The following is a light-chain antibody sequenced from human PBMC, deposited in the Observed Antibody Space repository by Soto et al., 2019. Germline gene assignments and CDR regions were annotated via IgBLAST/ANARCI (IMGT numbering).Light chain of an antibody. Sequence: EIVLTQSPGTLSLSPGERATLSCRASQSVSSNYLAWYQQKPGQAPRLLIYGASSRTTGIPDRFSGSGSGTDFSLTINRLEPEDFVVYYCQQYGAAPWTFGQGTKVEVK. CDR1: QSVSSNY. CDR2: GAS. CDR3: QQYGAAPWT. J-gene: IGKJ1*01. V-gene: IGKV3-20*01.